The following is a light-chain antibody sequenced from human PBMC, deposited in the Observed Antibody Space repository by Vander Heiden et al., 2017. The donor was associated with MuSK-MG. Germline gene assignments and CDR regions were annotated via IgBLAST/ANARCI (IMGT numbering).Light chain of an antibody. CDR2: ETS. Sequence: DIQMTQSPPPLSASVGDRVTITCRASQSISSWLAWYQQKPGKAPNLLIYETSSLESGVPSRFSASGSGTEFTLTISSLQPDDFATYYCQQYSTYSSTFGQGTKVEIK. J-gene: IGKJ1*01. CDR1: QSISSW. CDR3: QQYSTYSST. V-gene: IGKV1-5*03.